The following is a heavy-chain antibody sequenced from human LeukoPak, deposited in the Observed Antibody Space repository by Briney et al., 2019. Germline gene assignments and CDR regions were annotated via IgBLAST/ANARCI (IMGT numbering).Heavy chain of an antibody. J-gene: IGHJ5*02. V-gene: IGHV6-1*01. CDR2: TYYRSTWYN. CDR3: ARRLTQYDCFDP. D-gene: IGHD2-2*01. Sequence: SQTLSLTCAISGDSVSSNSVTWNSIRQSPSRGLEWLGRTYYRSTWYNDYAVSVRGRITVNPDTSKNQFSLHLNSVTPEDTAVYYCARRLTQYDCFDPWGQGILVTVSS. CDR1: GDSVSSNSVT.